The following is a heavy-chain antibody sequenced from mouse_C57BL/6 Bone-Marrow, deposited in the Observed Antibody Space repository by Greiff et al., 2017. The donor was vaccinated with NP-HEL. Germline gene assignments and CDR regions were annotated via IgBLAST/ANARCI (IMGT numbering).Heavy chain of an antibody. D-gene: IGHD2-1*01. CDR1: GYTFTSYW. Sequence: EVQLQQSGTVLARPGASVKMSCKTSGYTFTSYWMHWVKQRPGPGLEWIGAIYPGNSDTSYNQKFKGKAKMNGVTSASTAYMELSSLTNEDSAVYYCTYGNYYYAMDYWGQGTSVTVSS. CDR3: TYGNYYYAMDY. J-gene: IGHJ4*01. V-gene: IGHV1-5*01. CDR2: IYPGNSDT.